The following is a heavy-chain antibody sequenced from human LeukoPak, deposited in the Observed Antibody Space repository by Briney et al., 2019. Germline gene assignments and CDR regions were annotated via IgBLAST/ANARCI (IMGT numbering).Heavy chain of an antibody. Sequence: WGSLTLTCTPSRFSFAACTLHCGCHAPGKGLEWVSLISGDGGRTYYTDSVKGRFTISREKSKITLCLQKNTRISEDTALYYCAKAAMYVDSGSSHLKRGHGTLVTVSS. J-gene: IGHJ4*03. CDR1: RFSFAACT. D-gene: IGHD3-22*01. CDR3: AKAAMYVDSGSSHLK. V-gene: IGHV3-43*02. CDR2: ISGDGGRT.